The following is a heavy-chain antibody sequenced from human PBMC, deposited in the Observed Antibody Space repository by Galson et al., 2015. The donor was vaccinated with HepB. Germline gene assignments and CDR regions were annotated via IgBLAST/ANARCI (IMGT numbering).Heavy chain of an antibody. J-gene: IGHJ5*02. CDR1: GYTFSSFS. CDR2: ISAYKGYT. CDR3: ARGALVVVVGATQNNWFDP. V-gene: IGHV1-18*01. Sequence: SVKVSCKASGYTFSSFSITWVRQAPGQGLEWMGWISAYKGYTDYAQKLQGRVTMSTDTSTSTAYMELRSLRSDDTAVYYCARGALVVVVGATQNNWFDPWGQGTLVTVSS. D-gene: IGHD2-15*01.